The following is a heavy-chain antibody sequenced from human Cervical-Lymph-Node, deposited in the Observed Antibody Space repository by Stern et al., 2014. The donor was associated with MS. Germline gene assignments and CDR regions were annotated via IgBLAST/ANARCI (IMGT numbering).Heavy chain of an antibody. CDR1: GYSFNDYT. CDR3: ARGAATYYDILTGYPPAAEYFQH. Sequence: VQLVQSGSELKPPGASVKVSCKASGYSFNDYTMNWVRQAPGQGLEWMGWINTKTGNPTYAQAFTGRFVLSLDTSVSTAYLQIWGLKAGDTAVYYCARGAATYYDILTGYPPAAEYFQHWGQGTLVTVSS. V-gene: IGHV7-4-1*01. D-gene: IGHD3-9*01. J-gene: IGHJ1*01. CDR2: INTKTGNP.